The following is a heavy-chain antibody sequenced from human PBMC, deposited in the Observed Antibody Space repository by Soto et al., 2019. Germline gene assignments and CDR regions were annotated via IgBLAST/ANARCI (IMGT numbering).Heavy chain of an antibody. J-gene: IGHJ6*02. CDR1: GGTFSSYA. CDR3: AVSDYGDYVFLGMDV. D-gene: IGHD4-17*01. CDR2: IIPIFGTA. Sequence: SVKVSCKASGGTFSSYAISWVRQAPGQGLEWMGGIIPIFGTANYAQKFQGRVTITADESTSTAYMELSSLRSEDTAAYYCAVSDYGDYVFLGMDVWGQGTTVTVSS. V-gene: IGHV1-69*13.